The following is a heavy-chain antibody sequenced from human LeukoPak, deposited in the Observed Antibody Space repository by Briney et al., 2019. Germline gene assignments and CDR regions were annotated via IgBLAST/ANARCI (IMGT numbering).Heavy chain of an antibody. Sequence: SVKVSCKASGGTFSSYAISWVRQAPGQGLEWMGGIIPIFGTANYAQKFQGRVTITADESTSTAYMELSSLRSEDTAVYYCASXXXXXXXXXXWXQGXXVTVSS. CDR3: ASXXXXXXXXXX. J-gene: IGHJ1*01. CDR2: IIPIFGTA. CDR1: GGTFSSYA. V-gene: IGHV1-69*01.